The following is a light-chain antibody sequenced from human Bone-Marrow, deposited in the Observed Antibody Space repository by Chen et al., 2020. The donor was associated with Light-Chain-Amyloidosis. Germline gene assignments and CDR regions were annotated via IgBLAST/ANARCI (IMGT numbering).Light chain of an antibody. J-gene: IGLJ3*02. CDR3: AAREDSRNGWV. CDR2: SNN. Sequence: QSVLTQPPSASGTPGQRVTISCSGSSSNIGSNTVNWYPQLPGTAPKLLIYSNNQRPSGVPDRGAGAKSGTSASRAVRGLQSEGEADDDCAAREDSRNGWVFGGGTKLTVV. V-gene: IGLV1-44*01. CDR1: SSNIGSNT.